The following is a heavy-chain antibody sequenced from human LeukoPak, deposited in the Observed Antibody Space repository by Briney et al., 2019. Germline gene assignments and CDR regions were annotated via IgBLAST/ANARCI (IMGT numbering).Heavy chain of an antibody. J-gene: IGHJ6*03. CDR1: GFTFSSYA. CDR2: ISSNGGST. Sequence: PGGSLRLSCAASGFTFSSYAMHWVRQAPGKGLEYVSAISSNGGSTYYANSVKGRFTISRDNSKNTLCLQMGSLRAEDMAVYYCAREDIVVVPAAANEDYYYYYYMDVWGKGTTVTISS. D-gene: IGHD2-2*01. CDR3: AREDIVVVPAAANEDYYYYYYMDV. V-gene: IGHV3-64*01.